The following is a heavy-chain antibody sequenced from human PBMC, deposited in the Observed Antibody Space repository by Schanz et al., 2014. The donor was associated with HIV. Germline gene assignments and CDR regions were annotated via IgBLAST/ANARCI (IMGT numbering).Heavy chain of an antibody. CDR2: LYHSGTS. J-gene: IGHJ6*02. CDR1: GGSISSGGDS. CDR3: ARVIGDLIENYGMDV. V-gene: IGHV4-30-2*01. Sequence: QEQLQEWGPGLVKPSQTLSLTCAVSGGSISSGGDSWSWIRQPPGKGLEWIASLYHSGTSYYNPSLQSRVTVSLDRSKNQFSLKLSSVTVADTAVYYCARVIGDLIENYGMDVWGPGATVTVSS.